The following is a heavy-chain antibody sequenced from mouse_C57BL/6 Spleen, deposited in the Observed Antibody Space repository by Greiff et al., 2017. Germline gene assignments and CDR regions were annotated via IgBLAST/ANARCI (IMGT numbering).Heavy chain of an antibody. CDR2: INPYNGGT. Sequence: EVQLQQSGPVLVKPGASVKMSCKASGYTFTDYYMNWVKQSHGKSLEWIGVINPYNGGTSYNQKFKGKATLTVDKSSSTAYMELNSLTSEDSAVYYCARMVTTGGFDYWGQGTTLTVSS. CDR3: ARMVTTGGFDY. J-gene: IGHJ2*01. CDR1: GYTFTDYY. D-gene: IGHD2-2*01. V-gene: IGHV1-19*01.